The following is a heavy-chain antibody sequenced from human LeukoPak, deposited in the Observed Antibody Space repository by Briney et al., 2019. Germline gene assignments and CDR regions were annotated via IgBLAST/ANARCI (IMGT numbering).Heavy chain of an antibody. V-gene: IGHV4-39*01. Sequence: PSETLSLTCTVSGGSISSSSYYWGWIRRPPGKGLEWIGSIYYSGSTYYNPSLKSRVTISVDTSKNQFSLKLSSVTAADTAVYYCARPGGFNNWFDPWGQGTLVTVSS. J-gene: IGHJ5*02. D-gene: IGHD6-25*01. CDR1: GGSISSSSYY. CDR2: IYYSGST. CDR3: ARPGGFNNWFDP.